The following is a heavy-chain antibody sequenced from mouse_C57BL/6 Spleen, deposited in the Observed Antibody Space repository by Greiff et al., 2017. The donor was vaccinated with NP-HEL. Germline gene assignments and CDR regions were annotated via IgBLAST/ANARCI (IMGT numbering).Heavy chain of an antibody. CDR1: GYTFTSYW. Sequence: QVQLQQPGAELVKPGASVKMSCKASGYTFTSYWITWVKQRPGQGLEWIGDIYPGSGSTNYNEKFKSKATLTVDTSSSTAYMQLSSLTSEDSAVYYGARSGYYCGSSYAMDYWGQGTSVTVSS. J-gene: IGHJ4*01. V-gene: IGHV1-55*01. CDR3: ARSGYYCGSSYAMDY. CDR2: IYPGSGST. D-gene: IGHD1-1*01.